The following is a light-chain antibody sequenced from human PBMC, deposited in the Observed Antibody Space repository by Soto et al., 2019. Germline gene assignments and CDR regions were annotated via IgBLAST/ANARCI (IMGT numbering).Light chain of an antibody. CDR1: QSVSNN. V-gene: IGKV3-15*01. J-gene: IGKJ3*01. CDR2: GAS. CDR3: QQYNNWVFT. Sequence: EIVMTQSPATLSVSPGERATLSCRASQSVSNNLAWYQQKTGQAPRLLIYGASTRATGIPARFSGSVSGTEFTLTISSLQSEDFAVYYCQQYNNWVFTFGPGTKVDIK.